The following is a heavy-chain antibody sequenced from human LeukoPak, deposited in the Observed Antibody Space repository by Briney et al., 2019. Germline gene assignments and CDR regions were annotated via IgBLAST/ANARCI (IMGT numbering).Heavy chain of an antibody. D-gene: IGHD6-19*01. V-gene: IGHV3-33*01. CDR1: GFTFSSYG. CDR2: IWYDGSNK. Sequence: PGRSLRLSCAASGFTFSSYGMHWVRQAPGKGLEWVAVIWYDGSNKYYADSVKGRFTISRDNSKNTLYPQMNSLRAEDTAVYYCARDLAVAGGPSDYWGQGTLVTVSS. CDR3: ARDLAVAGGPSDY. J-gene: IGHJ4*02.